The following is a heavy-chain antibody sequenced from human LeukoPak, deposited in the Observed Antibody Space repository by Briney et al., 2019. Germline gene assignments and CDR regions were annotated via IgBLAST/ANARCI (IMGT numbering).Heavy chain of an antibody. Sequence: SETLSLTCTVSGGSISSSSYYWGWIRQPPGKGLEWIGSMYYSGSPYYNPSLKSRVTISVDTSKNQFSLKLTSVTAADTAVYYCARDPSAAGTGIDYWGQGTLVTVSS. V-gene: IGHV4-39*07. J-gene: IGHJ4*02. CDR3: ARDPSAAGTGIDY. D-gene: IGHD6-13*01. CDR1: GGSISSSSYY. CDR2: MYYSGSP.